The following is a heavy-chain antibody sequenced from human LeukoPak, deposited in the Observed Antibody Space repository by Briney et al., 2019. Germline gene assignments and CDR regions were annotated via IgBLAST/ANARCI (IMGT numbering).Heavy chain of an antibody. V-gene: IGHV3-21*01. CDR3: AKTSLSDASGHYYYMDV. CDR2: ISGNSGYI. Sequence: GGSLRLSCAASGFTFSTYSMNWVRQAPGKGLEWVSSISGNSGYIYYADSVKGRFTISRDNSQNTVSLQVNNLRTEDTALYYCAKTSLSDASGHYYYMDVWGKGTTVTVSS. D-gene: IGHD3-3*01. CDR1: GFTFSTYS. J-gene: IGHJ6*03.